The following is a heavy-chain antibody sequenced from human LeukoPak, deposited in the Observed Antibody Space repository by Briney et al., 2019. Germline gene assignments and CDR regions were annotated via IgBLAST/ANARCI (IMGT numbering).Heavy chain of an antibody. CDR2: ITGSGSNT. V-gene: IGHV3-23*01. D-gene: IGHD1/OR15-1a*01. CDR1: GFTFSSYA. Sequence: GGSLRLSCAASGFTFSSYAMHWVRQAPGKGLEWVSAITGSGSNTYYADSVKGRFTISRDNSKNTLYLQMNSMRADDTAAYYCARRTALEQYFDYWGQGTLVPVSS. J-gene: IGHJ4*02. CDR3: ARRTALEQYFDY.